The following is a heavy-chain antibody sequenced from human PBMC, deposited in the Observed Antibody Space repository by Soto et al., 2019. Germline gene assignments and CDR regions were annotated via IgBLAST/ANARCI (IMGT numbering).Heavy chain of an antibody. V-gene: IGHV4-30-2*01. D-gene: IGHD6-19*01. J-gene: IGHJ5*02. CDR2: IYHSGST. CDR1: GGYMSRGCYS. CDR3: ARVAGSGWYDA. Sequence: PLSLTRARPGGYMSRGCYSRSWIRQPPGKGLEWIGYIYHSGSTYYDPSLKSRVTISLDLSKNQFSLNLNSVTAADTAVYYCARVAGSGWYDAWGQGTLVTVSS.